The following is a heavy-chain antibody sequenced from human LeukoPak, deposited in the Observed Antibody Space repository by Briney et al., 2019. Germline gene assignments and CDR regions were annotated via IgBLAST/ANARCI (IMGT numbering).Heavy chain of an antibody. CDR2: IYPGDSDI. Sequence: GESLKISCKGSGYSFSSYWIGWVRQMPGKGPEWMVIIYPGDSDIKYSPSFEGQVTISADKSNSTAYLQWSSLKASDTAMYYCARRKGDGYNSPFDYWGQGTLVTVSS. CDR1: GYSFSSYW. J-gene: IGHJ4*02. CDR3: ARRKGDGYNSPFDY. D-gene: IGHD5-24*01. V-gene: IGHV5-51*01.